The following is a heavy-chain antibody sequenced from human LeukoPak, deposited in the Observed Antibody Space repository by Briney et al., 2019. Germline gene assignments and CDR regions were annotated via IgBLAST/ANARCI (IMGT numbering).Heavy chain of an antibody. J-gene: IGHJ4*02. CDR1: GYTVTSYY. CDR3: ASRGYSYGSGFDY. D-gene: IGHD5-18*01. Sequence: ASVKVSCKASGYTVTSYYMHWVRQAPGQGLEWMGIINPSGGSTSYAQKFQGRVTMTRDTSTSTVYMELSSLRSEDTAVYYCASRGYSYGSGFDYWGQGTLVTVSS. V-gene: IGHV1-46*01. CDR2: INPSGGST.